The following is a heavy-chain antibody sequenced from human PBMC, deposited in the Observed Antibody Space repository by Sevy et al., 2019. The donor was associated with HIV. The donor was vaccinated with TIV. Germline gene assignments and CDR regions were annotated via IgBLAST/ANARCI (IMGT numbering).Heavy chain of an antibody. CDR3: ANSWGYCSGGSCNRRAEFLQH. CDR2: ISWNGGYL. V-gene: IGHV3-9*01. CDR1: GFTFDDYT. D-gene: IGHD2-15*01. J-gene: IGHJ1*01. Sequence: GGSLRLSCAASGFTFDDYTMYWVRQAPGKGLEWVSGISWNGGYLEYAASVEGRFTISRDNAKKSVYLKMNSLKVEDTALYYCANSWGYCSGGSCNRRAEFLQHWGQGTLVTVSS.